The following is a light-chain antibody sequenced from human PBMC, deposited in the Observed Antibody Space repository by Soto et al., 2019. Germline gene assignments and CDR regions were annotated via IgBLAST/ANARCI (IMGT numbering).Light chain of an antibody. J-gene: IGKJ4*01. CDR3: QQSYSTPPVT. CDR2: AAS. CDR1: QRISNY. V-gene: IGKV1-39*01. Sequence: DIQMTQSPSALSASVGDRVTISCRASQRISNYLNWYQHKPGKDPELLIYAASSLQSGVPSRFHGSGSGTDFTLTISSLQPEDVATYYCQQSYSTPPVTFGGGTKVEIK.